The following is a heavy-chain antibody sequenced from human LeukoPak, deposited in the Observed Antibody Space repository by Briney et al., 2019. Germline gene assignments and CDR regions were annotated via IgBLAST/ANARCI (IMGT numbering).Heavy chain of an antibody. V-gene: IGHV3-20*04. D-gene: IGHD6-13*01. Sequence: GGSLRLSCAASGFTFDDYGMSWVRQAPGKGLEWVSGINWNGGSTGYADSVKGRFTISRENAKNSLYLQMHSLGAEDTALYYCAREGAAAGTVLGGFDYWGQGTLVTVSS. CDR3: AREGAAAGTVLGGFDY. CDR1: GFTFDDYG. J-gene: IGHJ4*02. CDR2: INWNGGST.